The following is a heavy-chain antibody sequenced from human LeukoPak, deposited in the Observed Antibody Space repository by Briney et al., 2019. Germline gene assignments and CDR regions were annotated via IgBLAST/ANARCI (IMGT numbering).Heavy chain of an antibody. CDR3: ARDRRSGSYGEYYYYGMDV. D-gene: IGHD1-26*01. CDR2: TYYRSKWYN. V-gene: IGHV6-1*01. Sequence: SQTLSLTCAISGDSVSSNSAAWNWIRQSPSRGLEWLGRTYYRSKWYNDYAVSVKSRITINPDTSKNQFSLQLNSVTPEDTAVYYCARDRRSGSYGEYYYYGMDVWGQGTTVTVSS. J-gene: IGHJ6*02. CDR1: GDSVSSNSAA.